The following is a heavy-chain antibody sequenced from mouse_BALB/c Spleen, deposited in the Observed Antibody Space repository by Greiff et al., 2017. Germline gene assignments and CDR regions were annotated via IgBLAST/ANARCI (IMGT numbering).Heavy chain of an antibody. CDR1: GFSLTSYG. V-gene: IGHV2-9*02. CDR2: IWAGGST. J-gene: IGHJ3*01. CDR3: ASLIYDGYLFAY. D-gene: IGHD2-3*01. Sequence: VQLVESGPGLVAPSQSLSITCTVSGFSLTSYGVHWVRQPPGKGLEWLGVIWAGGSTNYNSALMSRLSISKDNSKSQVFLKMNSLQTDDTAMYYCASLIYDGYLFAYWGQGTLVTVSA.